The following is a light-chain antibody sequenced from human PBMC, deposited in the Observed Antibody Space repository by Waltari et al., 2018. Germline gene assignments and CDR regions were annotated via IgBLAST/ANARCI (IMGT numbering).Light chain of an antibody. V-gene: IGLV2-23*01. CDR3: CSYAGSDTWV. CDR1: SRDVGSHDFNL. Sequence: QSALTQPASVSGSPGQSITISCTGTSRDVGSHDFNLVSWYPQHPGKAPKLMIYEGNQRPPGVSSRLSGAKAGNTASLTISGRQAEDEADYYGCSYAGSDTWVFGGGTKLTVL. CDR2: EGN. J-gene: IGLJ3*02.